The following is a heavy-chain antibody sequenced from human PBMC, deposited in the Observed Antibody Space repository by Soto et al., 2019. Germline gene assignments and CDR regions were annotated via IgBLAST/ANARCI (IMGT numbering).Heavy chain of an antibody. D-gene: IGHD1-26*01. CDR2: ISYDGSNK. J-gene: IGHJ4*02. CDR1: GFTFSSYA. Sequence: QVQLVESGGGVVQPGRSLRLSCAASGFTFSSYAMHWVRQAPGKGLEWVAVISYDGSNKYYADSVKGRFTISRDNSKNTLYLQMNSLRAEDTAVYYCASQSGWWELLLGWPFDYWGQGTLVTVSS. CDR3: ASQSGWWELLLGWPFDY. V-gene: IGHV3-30-3*01.